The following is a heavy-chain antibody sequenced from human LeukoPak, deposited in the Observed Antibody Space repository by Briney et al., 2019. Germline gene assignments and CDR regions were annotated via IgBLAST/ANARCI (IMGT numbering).Heavy chain of an antibody. CDR1: GSSISSSSYY. V-gene: IGHV4-39*01. Sequence: SETLSLTCTVSGSSISSSSYYWGWIRQPPGKGLEWIGSIYYSGSTYYNPSFKSRVTISVDTSKNQFSLKLSSVTAADTAVYYCARVGSKTRGRFDPWGQGTLVTVSS. CDR3: ARVGSKTRGRFDP. CDR2: IYYSGST. J-gene: IGHJ5*02. D-gene: IGHD1-26*01.